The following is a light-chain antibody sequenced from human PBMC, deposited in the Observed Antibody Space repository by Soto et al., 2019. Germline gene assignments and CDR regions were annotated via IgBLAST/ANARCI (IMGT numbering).Light chain of an antibody. V-gene: IGKV1-33*01. J-gene: IGKJ4*01. Sequence: DIQMTQSPSSLSASVGDRVTITCQASQDISNYLNWYQQKPGKAPKLLIYDASNLETGVPSRFSVSGSGTDFTFTISSLQPEDIATYYCQQYDNLLTVGGGTKVDNK. CDR3: QQYDNLLT. CDR2: DAS. CDR1: QDISNY.